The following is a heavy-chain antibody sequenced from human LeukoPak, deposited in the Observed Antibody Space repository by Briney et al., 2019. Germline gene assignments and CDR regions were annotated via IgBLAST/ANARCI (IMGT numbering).Heavy chain of an antibody. CDR3: ARVSPMEYCSGGSCYPYFDH. CDR1: GGSISTYY. J-gene: IGHJ4*02. D-gene: IGHD2-15*01. Sequence: LETLSLTCTVSGGSISTYYWSWIRQPPGKGLEWIGYIYYGGSTDYNPSLKSRVTISIDRSKNQFSMMLSSVTAADTAVYYCARVSPMEYCSGGSCYPYFDHWGQGTLVTVSS. CDR2: IYYGGST. V-gene: IGHV4-59*01.